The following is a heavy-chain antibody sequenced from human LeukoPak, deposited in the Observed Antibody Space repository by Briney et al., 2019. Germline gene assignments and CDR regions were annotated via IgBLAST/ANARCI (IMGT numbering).Heavy chain of an antibody. CDR1: GGTFSSYA. Sequence: SVKVSCKASGGTFSSYAISWVRQAPGQGLEWMGGIIPIFDTANYAQKFQGRVTITADESTSTAYMELSSLRSEDTAVYYCASEGVVVPAAMSPLGYWGQGTLVTVSS. CDR2: IIPIFDTA. J-gene: IGHJ4*02. V-gene: IGHV1-69*13. CDR3: ASEGVVVPAAMSPLGY. D-gene: IGHD2-2*01.